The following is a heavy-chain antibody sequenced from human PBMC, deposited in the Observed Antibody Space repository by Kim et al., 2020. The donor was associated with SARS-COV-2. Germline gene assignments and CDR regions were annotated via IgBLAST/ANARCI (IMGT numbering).Heavy chain of an antibody. CDR1: GGTFSSYA. V-gene: IGHV1-69*13. CDR2: IIPIFGTA. Sequence: SVKVSCKASGGTFSSYAISWVRQAPGQGLEWMGGIIPIFGTANYAQKFHGRVTITADESTSTAYMELSSLRSEDTAVYYCARDYGLMGDFWSGYSAYVWGQGTTVTVSS. D-gene: IGHD3-3*01. J-gene: IGHJ6*02. CDR3: ARDYGLMGDFWSGYSAYV.